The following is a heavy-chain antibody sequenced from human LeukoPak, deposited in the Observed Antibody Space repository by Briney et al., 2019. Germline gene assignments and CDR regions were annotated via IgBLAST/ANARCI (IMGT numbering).Heavy chain of an antibody. D-gene: IGHD1-1*01. V-gene: IGHV3-23*01. CDR3: GRDWKLDY. Sequence: PGGSLRLSCAASGFTFSSYWMSWVRQAPGKGLEWVSAISDDGGDTKYAESVKGRFTISRDNSRNRLYLQMNSLRVEDTAIYYCGRDWKLDYWGQGILVTVSS. CDR1: GFTFSSYW. CDR2: ISDDGGDT. J-gene: IGHJ4*02.